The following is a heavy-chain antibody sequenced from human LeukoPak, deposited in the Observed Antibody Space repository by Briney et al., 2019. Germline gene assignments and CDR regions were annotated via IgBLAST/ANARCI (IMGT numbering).Heavy chain of an antibody. CDR3: ATGVTYYYDSSGYYPFDY. J-gene: IGHJ4*02. CDR1: GYTFTSYA. CDR2: INTNTGNP. D-gene: IGHD3-22*01. V-gene: IGHV7-4-1*02. Sequence: ASVKVPCKASGYTFTSYAMNWVRQAPGQGLELMGWINTNTGNPTYAQGFTGRFFFSLDTSVSTAYLHISSLKAEDTAVYYCATGVTYYYDSSGYYPFDYWGQGTLVTVSS.